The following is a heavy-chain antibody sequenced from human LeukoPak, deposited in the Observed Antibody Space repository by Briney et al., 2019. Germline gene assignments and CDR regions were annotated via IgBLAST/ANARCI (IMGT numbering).Heavy chain of an antibody. CDR3: ARRTPGLYFGAFYYYMDV. V-gene: IGHV4-34*01. D-gene: IGHD3-16*02. J-gene: IGHJ6*03. CDR2: INHSGST. Sequence: PSETLSLTCRVYGVSFSGYYWSWIRQSPGRRLEWLGEINHSGSTNYHPSLRSRLTISVDKSNNKFSLNMTSVTAADTAVYFCARRTPGLYFGAFYYYMDVWGKGATVIISS. CDR1: GVSFSGYY.